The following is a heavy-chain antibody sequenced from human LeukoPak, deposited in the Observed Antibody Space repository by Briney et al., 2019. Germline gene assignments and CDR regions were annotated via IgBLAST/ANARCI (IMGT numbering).Heavy chain of an antibody. CDR2: IRFDGSNK. Sequence: QAGGSLRLSCAASGFTFSNYGVHWVRQAPGKGLEWVSFIRFDGSNKYYADSVKGRFTISRDSSKNTLYLQMNSLRAEDTAVYYCAKDLRPSADPKMGAADYWAQGTLVTVSS. CDR3: AKDLRPSADPKMGAADY. J-gene: IGHJ4*02. V-gene: IGHV3-30*02. D-gene: IGHD1-26*01. CDR1: GFTFSNYG.